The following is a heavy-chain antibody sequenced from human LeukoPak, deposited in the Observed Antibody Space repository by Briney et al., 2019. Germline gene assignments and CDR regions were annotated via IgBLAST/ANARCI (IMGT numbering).Heavy chain of an antibody. J-gene: IGHJ6*03. V-gene: IGHV4-59*01. Sequence: SETLSLTCTVSGGSISSYYWSWIRQPPGKGLEWIGYIYYSGSTNYNPSLKSRVTISVDTSKNQFSLKLSSVTAADTAVYYCARQGSAVTIFGVVSVYMDVWGKGTTVTVSS. CDR2: IYYSGST. D-gene: IGHD3-3*01. CDR3: ARQGSAVTIFGVVSVYMDV. CDR1: GGSISSYY.